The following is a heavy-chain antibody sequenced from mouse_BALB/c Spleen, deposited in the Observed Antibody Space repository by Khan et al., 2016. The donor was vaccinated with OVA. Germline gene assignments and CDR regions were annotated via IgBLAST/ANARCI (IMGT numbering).Heavy chain of an antibody. CDR3: TSDGSTCTWFGY. Sequence: QVQLQQSGAELAKPGASVKMSCKASGYTFTNYWMHWVKQRPGQGLEWIGYIDPTTGYTENNQKFKDKATLTADKSSSTAYMQLSSLTSEASAVYNCTSDGSTCTWFGYWGQGTMVTVSA. CDR1: GYTFTNYW. D-gene: IGHD1-1*01. J-gene: IGHJ3*01. CDR2: IDPTTGYT. V-gene: IGHV1-7*01.